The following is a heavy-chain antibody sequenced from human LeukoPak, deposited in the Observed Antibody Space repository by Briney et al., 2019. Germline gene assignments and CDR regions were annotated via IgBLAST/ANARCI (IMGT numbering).Heavy chain of an antibody. CDR3: ARVPTEYTWNDPGAFDF. V-gene: IGHV3-30*04. J-gene: IGHJ3*01. CDR1: GFTFSNYA. D-gene: IGHD1-20*01. Sequence: GGSLRLSCAASGFTFSNYAMHWVRQAPGKGLEWVAIISYHGRDKNYAESVKGRFTISRDNSRNTVFLQMNSLGLDDTAIYYCARVPTEYTWNDPGAFDFWGQGTMVAVSS. CDR2: ISYHGRDK.